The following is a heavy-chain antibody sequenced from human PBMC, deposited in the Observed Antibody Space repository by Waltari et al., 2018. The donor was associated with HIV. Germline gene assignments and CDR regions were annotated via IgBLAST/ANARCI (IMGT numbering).Heavy chain of an antibody. V-gene: IGHV4-30-4*01. D-gene: IGHD1-26*01. CDR3: ARVKIVGNWFDP. CDR1: GGSISSGDYY. J-gene: IGHJ5*02. Sequence: QVQLQESGPGLVKPSQNLSLTCTVSGGSISSGDYYWSWIRQPPGKGLEWIGYMYYSGSTYSNPSLKSRVTISVDTSKNQFSLKLSSVTAADTAVYYCARVKIVGNWFDPWGQGTLVTVSS. CDR2: MYYSGST.